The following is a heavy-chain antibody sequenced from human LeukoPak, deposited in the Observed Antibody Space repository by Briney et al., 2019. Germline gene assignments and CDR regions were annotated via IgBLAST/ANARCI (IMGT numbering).Heavy chain of an antibody. D-gene: IGHD2-15*01. CDR2: IRNDESNK. V-gene: IGHV3-30*02. CDR1: GFTLRTYG. Sequence: PGGSLRLSCAASGFTLRTYGMHWVRQAPGKGLEWVAFIRNDESNKYYADSVKGRFTISRDNSKNTLYLQMNSLRPEDTAVYFCAKVISGSSFWYARGFDYWGQGTLVTVSS. CDR3: AKVISGSSFWYARGFDY. J-gene: IGHJ4*02.